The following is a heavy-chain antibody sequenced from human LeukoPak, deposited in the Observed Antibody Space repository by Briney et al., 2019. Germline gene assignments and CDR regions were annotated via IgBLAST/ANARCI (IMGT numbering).Heavy chain of an antibody. CDR2: IYHSGST. D-gene: IGHD3-16*01. V-gene: IGHV4-30-2*01. CDR3: ARLKMGAYFDL. CDR1: GGSISSGGYS. Sequence: SQTLSLTCAVSGGSISSGGYSWSWIRQPPGKGLEWIGYIYHSGSTYYNPSLKSRVTISVDRSKNQFSLKLRSVTAADTAVYYCARLKMGAYFDLWGRGTLVTVSS. J-gene: IGHJ2*01.